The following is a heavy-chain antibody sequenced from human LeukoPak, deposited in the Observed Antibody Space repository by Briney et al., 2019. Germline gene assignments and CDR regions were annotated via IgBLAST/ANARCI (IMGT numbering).Heavy chain of an antibody. CDR3: ARRLWFGELFSDWYFDL. CDR1: GGSFSGYF. CDR2: IDHSGST. J-gene: IGHJ2*01. D-gene: IGHD3-10*01. Sequence: PSETLSLTCAVYGGSFSGYFWSWIRQPPGKGLEWIGEIDHSGSTNYNPPLKSRLTISVDTSKNQFSLELNSVTAADTAVYYCARRLWFGELFSDWYFDLWGRGTLVTVSS. V-gene: IGHV4-34*01.